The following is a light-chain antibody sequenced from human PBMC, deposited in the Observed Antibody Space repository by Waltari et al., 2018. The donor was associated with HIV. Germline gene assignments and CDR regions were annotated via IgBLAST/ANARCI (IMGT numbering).Light chain of an antibody. Sequence: QSVLTQPPSVSGAPGQRVTIPCTGRSIVAGSDVHSFQQFPGTAPKLLIYSNRYRPSGVPDRFSGSNSGNSASLAITGLQAEDESTYYCQSYDSSLGGRVFGGGTNVTVL. V-gene: IGLV1-40*01. CDR3: QSYDSSLGGRV. CDR1: SIVAGSD. J-gene: IGLJ3*02. CDR2: SNR.